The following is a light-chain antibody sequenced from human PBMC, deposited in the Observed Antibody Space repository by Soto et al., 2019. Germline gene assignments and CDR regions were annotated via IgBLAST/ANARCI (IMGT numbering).Light chain of an antibody. CDR3: SSYTSSSTLV. V-gene: IGLV2-14*01. CDR2: EVS. Sequence: QSARTQPASVSGSPGQSITISCTGTSSDVGGYNYVSWYQQHPGIAPKLMISEVSNRPSGVSNRFSGSKSGNTASLTISGLQAEDEADYYCSSYTSSSTLVFGGGTKLTVL. J-gene: IGLJ2*01. CDR1: SSDVGGYNY.